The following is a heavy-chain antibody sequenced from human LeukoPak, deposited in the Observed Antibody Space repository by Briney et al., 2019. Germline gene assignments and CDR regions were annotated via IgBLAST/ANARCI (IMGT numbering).Heavy chain of an antibody. V-gene: IGHV4-59*01. CDR1: GGSISSYY. Sequence: SETLSLTCTVSGGSISSYYWSWIRQPPGKGLEWIGYIYYSGSTNYNPSLKSRVTISVDTSKNQFSLKLSSVTAADTAVYYCARDLGSLSPFDPWGQGTLVTVSS. D-gene: IGHD3-10*01. J-gene: IGHJ5*02. CDR3: ARDLGSLSPFDP. CDR2: IYYSGST.